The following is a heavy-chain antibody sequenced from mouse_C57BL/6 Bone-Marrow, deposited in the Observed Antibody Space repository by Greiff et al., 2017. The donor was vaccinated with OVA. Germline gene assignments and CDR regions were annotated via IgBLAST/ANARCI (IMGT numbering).Heavy chain of an antibody. CDR1: GSTFSDAW. D-gene: IGHD2-3*01. CDR3: TNDQERFFAY. Sequence: EVKLMESGGGLVQPGGSMKLSCAASGSTFSDAWMDWVRQSPEKGLEWVAEIRNKANNHATYYAESVKGRFTISRDDSKSSVYLQMNSLRAEDTGIYYCTNDQERFFAYWGQGTLVTVSA. V-gene: IGHV6-6*01. J-gene: IGHJ3*01. CDR2: IRNKANNHAT.